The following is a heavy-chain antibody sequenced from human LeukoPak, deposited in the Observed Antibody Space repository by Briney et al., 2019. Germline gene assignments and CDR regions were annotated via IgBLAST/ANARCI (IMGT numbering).Heavy chain of an antibody. V-gene: IGHV1-46*01. Sequence: ASVKVSCKTSGYTFTNFYLHWVRQAPGQGLEWMGIINFSGGTTHYAQKFQGRVSITRDTSTSAVYMDLSSLRSEDTAVYYCARGSSVWFDYWGQGTLVTVSS. CDR3: ARGSSVWFDY. CDR2: INFSGGTT. D-gene: IGHD6-19*01. J-gene: IGHJ4*02. CDR1: GYTFTNFY.